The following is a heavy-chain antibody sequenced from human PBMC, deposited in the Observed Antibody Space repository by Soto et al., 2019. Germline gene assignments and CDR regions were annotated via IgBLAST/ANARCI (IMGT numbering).Heavy chain of an antibody. CDR2: ISNTSRTR. CDR3: ARDSSAAARRGGMDV. CDR1: GFTFDSYS. V-gene: IGHV3-48*02. D-gene: IGHD3-22*01. J-gene: IGHJ6*02. Sequence: EVQLVESGGGLIRPGGSLRLSCAASGFTFDSYSMNWVRQAPGKGLEWVAYISNTSRTRYYADSVKGRITISRDNAKNLLYLQLNSLREEDTALYYCARDSSAAARRGGMDVWGQGITVTVSS.